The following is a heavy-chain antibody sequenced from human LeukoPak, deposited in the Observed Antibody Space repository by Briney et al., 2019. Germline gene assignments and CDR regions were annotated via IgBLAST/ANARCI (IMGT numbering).Heavy chain of an antibody. CDR1: GGTFSGYA. CDR3: ASWASGDAFDI. D-gene: IGHD3-16*01. J-gene: IGHJ3*02. V-gene: IGHV1-69*13. Sequence: ASVKVSCKASGGTFSGYAISWVRQAPGQGLEWMGGIIPIFGTANYAQKFQGRVTITADESTSTAYMELSSLRSEDTAVYYCASWASGDAFDIWGQGTMVTVSS. CDR2: IIPIFGTA.